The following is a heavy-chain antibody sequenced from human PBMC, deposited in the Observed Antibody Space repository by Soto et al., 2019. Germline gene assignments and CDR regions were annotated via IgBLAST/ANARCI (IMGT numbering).Heavy chain of an antibody. D-gene: IGHD3-3*01. Sequence: ASVKVSCKASGYTFTTYAMHWVRQAPGQRLELMVWINAGNRNTKYSQKFQGRVTMIRDTSASAAYMVAGGLRSDNTAEYYCVSTGDLWSCYYINYYYGMDVWGQGTPVTVS. CDR2: INAGNRNT. CDR1: GYTFTTYA. J-gene: IGHJ6*02. CDR3: VSTGDLWSCYYINYYYGMDV. V-gene: IGHV1-3*01.